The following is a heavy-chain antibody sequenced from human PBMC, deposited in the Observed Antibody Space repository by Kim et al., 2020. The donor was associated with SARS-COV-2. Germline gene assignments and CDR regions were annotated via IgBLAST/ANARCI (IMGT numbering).Heavy chain of an antibody. J-gene: IGHJ4*01. CDR2: ISYDGSDK. Sequence: GGSLRLSCAASGFIFSNYGMHWVRQAPGKGLEWVALISYDGSDKYYADSVKGRFTISRDNSKSTLYLQMNSLRAEDTAVYYCAKRRGSGTYSFDSWGHGTLVTVSS. CDR1: GFIFSNYG. CDR3: AKRRGSGTYSFDS. D-gene: IGHD3-10*01. V-gene: IGHV3-30*18.